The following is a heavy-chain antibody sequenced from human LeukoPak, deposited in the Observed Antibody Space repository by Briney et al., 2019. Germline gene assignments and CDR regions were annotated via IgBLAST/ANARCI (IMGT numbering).Heavy chain of an antibody. D-gene: IGHD3-3*01. Sequence: GRSLRLSCAASGFTFSSYAMHWVRQAPGKGLEWVAVISYDGSNKYYADSVKGRFTISRDNCKNTLYLQMNSLRAEDTAVYYCARAAYDFWSGYYDYWGQGTLVTVSS. J-gene: IGHJ4*02. CDR2: ISYDGSNK. V-gene: IGHV3-30-3*01. CDR3: ARAAYDFWSGYYDY. CDR1: GFTFSSYA.